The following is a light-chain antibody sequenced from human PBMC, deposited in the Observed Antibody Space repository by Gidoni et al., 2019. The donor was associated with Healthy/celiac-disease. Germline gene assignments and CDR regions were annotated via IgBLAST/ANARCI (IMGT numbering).Light chain of an antibody. J-gene: IGLJ2*01. Sequence: SYELTQPPSVSVSPGQTARLTCSGDALPKQYAYWYQQKPGQAPVLVIYKDSERPSGIPERFSGSSSGTTVTLTICGIQAEDEADYYCQSADSSGTYRRVFGGGTKLTVL. V-gene: IGLV3-25*03. CDR2: KDS. CDR3: QSADSSGTYRRV. CDR1: ALPKQY.